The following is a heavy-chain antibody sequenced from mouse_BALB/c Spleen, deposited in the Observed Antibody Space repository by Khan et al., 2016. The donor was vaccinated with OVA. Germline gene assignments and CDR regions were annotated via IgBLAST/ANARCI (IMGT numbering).Heavy chain of an antibody. J-gene: IGHJ2*01. CDR2: IKLKSNNYAT. D-gene: IGHD4-1*01. Sequence: EVKVEESGGGLVQPGGSMKLSCVASGFTFSSYWMNWVRQSPEQGLEWVAEIKLKSNNYATHYAESVKGRFTISRDDSESSVYLQMNNLRAEDTGIYYCTRTGTGYFDYWGQGTTLTVSS. CDR1: GFTFSSYW. CDR3: TRTGTGYFDY. V-gene: IGHV6-6*02.